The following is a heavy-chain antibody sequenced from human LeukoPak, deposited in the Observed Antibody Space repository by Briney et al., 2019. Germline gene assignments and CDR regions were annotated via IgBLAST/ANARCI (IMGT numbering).Heavy chain of an antibody. CDR3: ARVDSSGWGYWFDP. V-gene: IGHV4-59*01. D-gene: IGHD6-19*01. CDR2: IYYSGST. J-gene: IGHJ5*02. Sequence: SETLSLTFTVSGGSISSYYWSWIRQPPGKGLEWIGYIYYSGSTNYNPSLKSRVTISVDTSKNQFSLKLSSVTAADTAVYYCARVDSSGWGYWFDPWGQGTLVTVSS. CDR1: GGSISSYY.